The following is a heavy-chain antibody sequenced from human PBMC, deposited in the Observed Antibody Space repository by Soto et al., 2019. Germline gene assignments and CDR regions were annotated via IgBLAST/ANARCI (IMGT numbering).Heavy chain of an antibody. D-gene: IGHD3-10*01. CDR2: INAGNGNT. V-gene: IGHV1-3*01. Sequence: GASVKVSCKASGYTFTSYAMHWVRQAPGQRLEWMGWINAGNGNTKYSQKFQGRVTITRDTSASTAYMELSSLRSEDTAVYYCARDRLYYYGSGSLAWFDPWGQGTLVTV. CDR1: GYTFTSYA. CDR3: ARDRLYYYGSGSLAWFDP. J-gene: IGHJ5*02.